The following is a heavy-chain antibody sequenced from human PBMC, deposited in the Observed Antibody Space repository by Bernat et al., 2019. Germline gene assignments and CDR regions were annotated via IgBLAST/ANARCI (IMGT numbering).Heavy chain of an antibody. J-gene: IGHJ4*02. CDR3: TRGAPYPDYGDRVRFDY. CDR2: IRTKPYGETT. V-gene: IGHV3-49*04. CDR1: GFTFGDYL. Sequence: EVQLEESGGGLVRPGRSLRLSCTASGFTFGDYLLSWVRQAPGKGLEWVGFIRTKPYGETTESAASVKGRFFISRDDSKSVVYLQMNSLKSEDTALYYCTRGAPYPDYGDRVRFDYWGLGTLVTVSS. D-gene: IGHD4-17*01.